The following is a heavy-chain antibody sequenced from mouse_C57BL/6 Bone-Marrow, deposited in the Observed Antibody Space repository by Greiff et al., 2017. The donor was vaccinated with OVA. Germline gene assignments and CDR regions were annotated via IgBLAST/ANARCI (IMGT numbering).Heavy chain of an antibody. CDR2: ISSGSSTI. Sequence: EVKLVESGGGLVKPGGSLKLSCAASGFTFSDYGMHWVRQAPEKGLEWVAYISSGSSTIYYADTVKGRFTISRDNAKNTLFLQMTSLRSEDTAIYYCARINYWYFDVWGTGTTVTVSS. CDR3: ARINYWYFDV. V-gene: IGHV5-17*01. CDR1: GFTFSDYG. J-gene: IGHJ1*03.